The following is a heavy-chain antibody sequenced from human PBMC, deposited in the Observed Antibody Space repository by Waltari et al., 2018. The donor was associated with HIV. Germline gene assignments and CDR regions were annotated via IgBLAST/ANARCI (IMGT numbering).Heavy chain of an antibody. D-gene: IGHD3-22*01. Sequence: QVQLQEWGPGRVKPSGPLSLTCAVSGGPITSSNWWRWVRRRPGKGREWIGEIYHSGSTNYNPSLKSRVTISLDKSKNQFSLKLSSVTAADTALYYCAGSRSSGSSVYYGMDVWGQGTTVTVSS. J-gene: IGHJ6*02. CDR1: GGPITSSNW. CDR3: AGSRSSGSSVYYGMDV. CDR2: IYHSGST. V-gene: IGHV4-4*02.